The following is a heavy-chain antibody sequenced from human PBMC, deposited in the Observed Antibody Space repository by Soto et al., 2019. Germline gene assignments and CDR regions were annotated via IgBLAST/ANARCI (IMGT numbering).Heavy chain of an antibody. J-gene: IGHJ4*02. CDR3: ARDWNGDSVFEY. V-gene: IGHV3-53*01. CDR1: GFDVGHNS. D-gene: IGHD4-17*01. Sequence: EVQLVESGGGLIQPGGSLRLSCVSGFDVGHNSMSWVRQAPGRGLEWVSFTSPDGTTIYADSVKGRFTISVDNPSNTLSLQMDSLRAEDTALYYSARDWNGDSVFEYWGRGTLVTVSS. CDR2: TSPDGTT.